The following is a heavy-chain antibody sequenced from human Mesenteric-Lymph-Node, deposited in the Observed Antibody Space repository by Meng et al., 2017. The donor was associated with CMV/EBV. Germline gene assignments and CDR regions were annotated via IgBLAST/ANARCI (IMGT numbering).Heavy chain of an antibody. CDR2: ISYDGSNK. Sequence: SGFTFSNYAIHWVRQAPGKGLEWVAVISYDGSNKYYADSVKGRFTISRDNSKNTLYLQMNSLRVEDTAMYYCTRDRGHYSNYEFDFWGLGTLVTVSS. CDR1: GFTFSNYA. V-gene: IGHV3-30*04. CDR3: TRDRGHYSNYEFDF. D-gene: IGHD4-11*01. J-gene: IGHJ4*02.